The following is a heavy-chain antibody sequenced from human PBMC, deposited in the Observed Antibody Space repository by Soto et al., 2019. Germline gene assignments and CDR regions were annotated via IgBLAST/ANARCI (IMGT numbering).Heavy chain of an antibody. D-gene: IGHD4-17*01. Sequence: SETLSLTCAVSGGSISSGGYSWSWIRQPPGKGLEWIGYIYHSGSTYYNPSLKSRVTTSVDRSKNQFSLKLSSVTAADTAVYYCARLTTVVTRGSFHYYGMDVWGQGTTVTVSS. CDR2: IYHSGST. V-gene: IGHV4-30-2*01. CDR1: GGSISSGGYS. CDR3: ARLTTVVTRGSFHYYGMDV. J-gene: IGHJ6*02.